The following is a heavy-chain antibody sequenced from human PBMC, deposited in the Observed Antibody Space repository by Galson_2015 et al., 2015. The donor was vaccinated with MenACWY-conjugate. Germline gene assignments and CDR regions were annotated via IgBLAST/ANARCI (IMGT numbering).Heavy chain of an antibody. D-gene: IGHD4-17*01. CDR2: INTNTGNP. Sequence: SVKVSGKASGSTSPNYAINGGRRAPGQGLEGIGWINTNTGNPTYAQGFTGRFVFSLDTSVSTAYLQISSLKAEDTAVYYCATLGTTVTTFDYWGQGTLVTVSS. CDR3: ATLGTTVTTFDY. J-gene: IGHJ4*02. CDR1: GSTSPNYA. V-gene: IGHV7-4-1*02.